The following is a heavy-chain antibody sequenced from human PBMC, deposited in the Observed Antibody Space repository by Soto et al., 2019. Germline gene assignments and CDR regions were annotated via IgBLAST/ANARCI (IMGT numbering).Heavy chain of an antibody. CDR2: IKEDGSET. CDR1: GFTFNNYW. J-gene: IGHJ4*02. CDR3: ARDGDSSGWYYFDY. Sequence: PGGSLRLSCTAFGFTFNNYWMSWVRQAPGKGLEWVANIKEDGSETYYADSVKGRFTISRDNSKNTLYLQMNSLRAEDTAVYYCARDGDSSGWYYFDYWGQGTLVTVSS. D-gene: IGHD6-19*01. V-gene: IGHV3-7*01.